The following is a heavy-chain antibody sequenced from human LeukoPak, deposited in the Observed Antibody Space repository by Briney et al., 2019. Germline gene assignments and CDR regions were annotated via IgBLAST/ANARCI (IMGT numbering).Heavy chain of an antibody. D-gene: IGHD6-19*01. CDR3: ARFHSGPSGWYVLWYFDL. CDR2: IYNSENT. V-gene: IGHV4-4*09. CDR1: GCSVSSYY. Sequence: SETLSLTCTVSGCSVSSYYWSWIRQPPGKGLEWIGYIYNSENTKYNSSLESRVTISVDTSKNQFFLILSSVTAADTAVYYCARFHSGPSGWYVLWYFDLWGRGTLVTVSS. J-gene: IGHJ2*01.